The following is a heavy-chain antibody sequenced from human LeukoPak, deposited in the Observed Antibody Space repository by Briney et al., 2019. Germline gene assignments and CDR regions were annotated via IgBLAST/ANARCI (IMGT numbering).Heavy chain of an antibody. CDR3: ARVGSGSYSVDS. Sequence: GRSLRLSCTASGFTFGEYSMSWVRQAPGKGLEWVSYISSSSSTVYYVDSVKGRFTISRDNAKNSLYLQMNSLRDEDTAVYYCARVGSGSYSVDSWGQGTLVTVSS. CDR2: ISSSSSTV. V-gene: IGHV3-48*02. J-gene: IGHJ4*02. CDR1: GFTFGEYS. D-gene: IGHD3-10*01.